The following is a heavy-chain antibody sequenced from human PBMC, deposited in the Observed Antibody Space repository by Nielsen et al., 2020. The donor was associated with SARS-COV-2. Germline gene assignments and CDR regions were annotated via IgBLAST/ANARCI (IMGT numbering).Heavy chain of an antibody. CDR2: INPNSGGT. J-gene: IGHJ4*02. V-gene: IGHV1-2*02. Sequence: ASVKVSCKASGYTFTSYAMNWVRQAPGQGLEWMGWINPNSGGTNYAQKFQGRVTMTRDTSISTAYMELSRLRSDDTAVYYCARAPQRSYDSSGYYAYYFDYWGQGTLVTVSS. CDR3: ARAPQRSYDSSGYYAYYFDY. CDR1: GYTFTSYA. D-gene: IGHD3-22*01.